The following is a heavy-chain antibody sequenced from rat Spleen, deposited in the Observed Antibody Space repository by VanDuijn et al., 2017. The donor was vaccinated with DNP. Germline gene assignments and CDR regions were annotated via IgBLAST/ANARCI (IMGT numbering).Heavy chain of an antibody. V-gene: IGHV5-7*01. Sequence: EVQLVESGGGLVQPGRSLKLSCAASGFTFTDYNMAWVRQAPKKGLEWVATISHGGTTKYGDSVKGRFTISRDNAKNTLYLQMNSLRSEDMATYYCARWNSGHFDYWGQGVMVPVSS. CDR3: ARWNSGHFDY. J-gene: IGHJ2*01. D-gene: IGHD4-3*01. CDR1: GFTFTDYN. CDR2: ISHGGTT.